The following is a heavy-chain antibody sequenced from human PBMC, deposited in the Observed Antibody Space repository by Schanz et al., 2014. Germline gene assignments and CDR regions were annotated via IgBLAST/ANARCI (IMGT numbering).Heavy chain of an antibody. J-gene: IGHJ3*02. CDR1: GFGFSSYS. D-gene: IGHD3-10*01. CDR2: ISGSSRTI. V-gene: IGHV3-48*01. Sequence: EVQLVESGGGLIQPGGSLRLSCAASGFGFSSYSMNWVRQAPGKGLEWVSYISGSSRTIYYADSMKGRFTISRDNAKNSLYLEMNSLRAEDTALYYCAKGRFGELSAFDIWGQGTMVTVSS. CDR3: AKGRFGELSAFDI.